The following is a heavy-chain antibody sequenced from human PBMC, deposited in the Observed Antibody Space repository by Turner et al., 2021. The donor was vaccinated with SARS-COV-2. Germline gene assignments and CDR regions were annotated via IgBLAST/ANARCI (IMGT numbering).Heavy chain of an antibody. V-gene: IGHV4-39*01. J-gene: IGHJ6*03. CDR2: VYYRGNT. D-gene: IGHD4-4*01. CDR3: ARVKATVTTYYYYYMDV. Sequence: QLQLQESGPGLVKPSETLSLTCSVSGGSISSSSYYWGWILQPPGKGPEWIGSVYYRGNTYYNPSLGSRVTISVDTSNNQFSLKLNSVTAADKAGYCCARVKATVTTYYYYYMDVWGKGTTVTVSS. CDR1: GGSISSSSYY.